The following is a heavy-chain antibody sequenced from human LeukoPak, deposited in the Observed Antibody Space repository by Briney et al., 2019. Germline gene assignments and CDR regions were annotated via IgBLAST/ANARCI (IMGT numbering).Heavy chain of an antibody. D-gene: IGHD6-6*01. CDR1: GFTFSSYA. J-gene: IGHJ6*02. CDR3: ARMYSSSMSALDV. V-gene: IGHV3-30-3*01. CDR2: ISYDGSNK. Sequence: PGGSLRLSCAASGFTFSSYAMHWVRQAPGKGLEWVAVISYDGSNKYYADSVKGRFTISRDNSKNTLYLQMNSPRAEDTAVYYCARMYSSSMSALDVWGQGTTVTVSS.